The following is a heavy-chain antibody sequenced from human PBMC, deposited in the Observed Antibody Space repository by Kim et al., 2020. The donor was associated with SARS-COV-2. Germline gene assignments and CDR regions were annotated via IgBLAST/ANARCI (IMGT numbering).Heavy chain of an antibody. CDR3: VFRGTNWGPFDY. J-gene: IGHJ4*02. V-gene: IGHV3-23*01. CDR1: GFTFSSYV. Sequence: GGSLRLSCAASGFTFSSYVMNWVRQAPGKGLEWVSTVSGRGDTTHYADSVKGRFTISRDNSRNTLYLQMSSLRDEDTAIYYCVFRGTNWGPFDYWGQGTLVTVSS. CDR2: VSGRGDTT. D-gene: IGHD7-27*01.